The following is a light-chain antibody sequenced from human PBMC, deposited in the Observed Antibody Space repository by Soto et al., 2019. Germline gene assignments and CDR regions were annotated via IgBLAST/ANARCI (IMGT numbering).Light chain of an antibody. Sequence: QSALTQPASVSGSPGQSITISCSGTSSDIGSYNHVAWYQQFPGKSPKLIIYAVSDRPSGVSDRFSGSKSGISASLTICGLQIEDEADYYCISYTDRQSYLFGSGTK. CDR2: AVS. V-gene: IGLV2-14*01. J-gene: IGLJ1*01. CDR3: ISYTDRQSYL. CDR1: SSDIGSYNH.